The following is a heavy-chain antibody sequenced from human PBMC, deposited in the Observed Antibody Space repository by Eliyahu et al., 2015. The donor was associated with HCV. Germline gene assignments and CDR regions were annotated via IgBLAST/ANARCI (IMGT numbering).Heavy chain of an antibody. J-gene: IGHJ3*02. CDR3: AKFSSLHAFDI. V-gene: IGHV3-30*18. CDR2: ISYDGSNK. D-gene: IGHD6-13*01. CDR1: GFTFSSYG. Sequence: QVQLVESGGGVVQPGRSLRLSCAASGFTFSSYGMHWVRQAPGKGLEWVAVISYDGSNKYYADSVKGRFTISRDNSKNTLYLQMNSLRAEDTAVYYCAKFSSLHAFDIWGQGTMVTVSS.